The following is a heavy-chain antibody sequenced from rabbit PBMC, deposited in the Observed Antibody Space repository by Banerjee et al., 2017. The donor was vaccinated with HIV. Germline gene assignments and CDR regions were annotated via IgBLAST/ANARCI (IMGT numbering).Heavy chain of an antibody. CDR2: INTISGDT. CDR3: ARDYGGDYYPGYHFKL. Sequence: QEQLEESGGDLVKPEGSLTLTCTASGFSFSNGYVMCWVRQAPGKGLEWIACINTISGDTVYATWAKGRFTISKTSSTTVTLQMTSLTAADTATYFCARDYGGDYYPGYHFKLWGQGTLVTVS. D-gene: IGHD2-1*01. J-gene: IGHJ4*01. V-gene: IGHV1S45*01. CDR1: GFSFSNGYV.